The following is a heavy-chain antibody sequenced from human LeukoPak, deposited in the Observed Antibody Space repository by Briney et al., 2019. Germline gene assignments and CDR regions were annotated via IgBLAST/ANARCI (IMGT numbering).Heavy chain of an antibody. CDR1: GYTFTSYY. J-gene: IGHJ4*02. V-gene: IGHV1-46*01. Sequence: ASVKVSCKASGYTFTSYYMHWVRQAPGQGLEWMGIINPSGGSTNYAQKLQGRVTMTTDTSTSTAYMELRSLRSDDTAVYYCARDRSFLDYWGQGTLVTVSS. CDR2: INPSGGST. CDR3: ARDRSFLDY.